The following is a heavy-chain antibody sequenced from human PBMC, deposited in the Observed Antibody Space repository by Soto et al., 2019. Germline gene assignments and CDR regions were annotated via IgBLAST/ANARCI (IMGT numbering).Heavy chain of an antibody. CDR1: GFSLSTSGMR. CDR2: IDWDDDK. V-gene: IGHV2-70*04. J-gene: IGHJ4*02. Sequence: SGPTLVNPTQTLTLTCTFSGFSLSTSGMRVSWIRQPPGKALEWLARIDWDDDKFYSTSLKTRLTISKDTSKNQVVLTMTNMDPVDTATYYCPRTADSGYDFDYWGQGTLVTVSS. D-gene: IGHD5-12*01. CDR3: PRTADSGYDFDY.